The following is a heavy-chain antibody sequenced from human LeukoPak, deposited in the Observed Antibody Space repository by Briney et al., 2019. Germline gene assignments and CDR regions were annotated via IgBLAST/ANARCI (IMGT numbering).Heavy chain of an antibody. CDR3: AKDHRVAAHYYYYYMDV. D-gene: IGHD6-13*01. V-gene: IGHV3-30*02. Sequence: GGSLRLSCAASGFTFSSYAMSWVRQAPGKGLEWVAFIRYDGSNKYYADSVKGRFTISRDNSKNTLYLQMNSLRAEDTAVYYCAKDHRVAAHYYYYYMDVWGKGTTVTVSS. CDR1: GFTFSSYA. CDR2: IRYDGSNK. J-gene: IGHJ6*03.